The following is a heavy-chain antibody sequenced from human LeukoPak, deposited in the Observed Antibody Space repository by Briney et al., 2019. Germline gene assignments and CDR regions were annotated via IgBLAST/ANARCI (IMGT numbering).Heavy chain of an antibody. J-gene: IGHJ6*03. CDR1: GFTFSSYG. D-gene: IGHD3-3*01. Sequence: GRSPRLSCAASGFTFSSYGMHWVRQAPGKGLEWVAVIWYDGSNKYYADSVKGRFTTSRDNVKNTLYLQMNSLRVEDTAVYYCAAGGGWDPSFGVVTHIDAWGKGTTVVVS. CDR3: AAGGGWDPSFGVVTHIDA. CDR2: IWYDGSNK. V-gene: IGHV3-33*03.